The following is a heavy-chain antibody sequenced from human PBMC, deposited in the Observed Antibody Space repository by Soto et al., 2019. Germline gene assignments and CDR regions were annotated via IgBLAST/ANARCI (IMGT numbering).Heavy chain of an antibody. D-gene: IGHD1-1*01. CDR3: ARGRGLYNSGRSQLDS. V-gene: IGHV1-69*01. Sequence: QVQVVQSGAEVKKPGSSVRVSCKASGDSFTKYTVNWVRQAPRQGLEWMGGIIPRFGTTNYAPTLQDRVTITADASMITVCIELSSLRADDTALYYCARGRGLYNSGRSQLDSWGQGTLVTVSS. CDR1: GDSFTKYT. CDR2: IIPRFGTT. J-gene: IGHJ4*02.